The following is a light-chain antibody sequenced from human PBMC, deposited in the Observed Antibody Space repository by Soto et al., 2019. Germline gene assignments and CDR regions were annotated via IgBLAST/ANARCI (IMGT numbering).Light chain of an antibody. Sequence: EIVLTQSPATLPLSPGERATLSCRASQSVSSSLAWYQQKPGQAPRLLIYGASNRATGVPARFSGSGSGTDFTLTISSLEPEDFAVYYCQQRSNWPPRVTFGQGTRLEIQ. V-gene: IGKV3-11*01. CDR1: QSVSSS. CDR3: QQRSNWPPRVT. CDR2: GAS. J-gene: IGKJ5*01.